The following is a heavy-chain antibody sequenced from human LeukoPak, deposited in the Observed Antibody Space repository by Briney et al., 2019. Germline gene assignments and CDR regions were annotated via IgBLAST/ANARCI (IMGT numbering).Heavy chain of an antibody. CDR2: ISYDGSNK. V-gene: IGHV3-30*04. Sequence: GGSLRLSCAASGFTFSSYAMHWVRQAPGKGLEWVAVISYDGSNKYYADSVKGRFTISRDNSKNTLYLQINSLRAEDTAVYCCAGDTSSINDAFDIWGQGTMVTVSS. J-gene: IGHJ3*02. CDR1: GFTFSSYA. D-gene: IGHD6-13*01. CDR3: AGDTSSINDAFDI.